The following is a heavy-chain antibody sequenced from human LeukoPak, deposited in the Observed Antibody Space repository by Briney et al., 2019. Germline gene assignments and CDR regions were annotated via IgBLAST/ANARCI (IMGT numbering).Heavy chain of an antibody. V-gene: IGHV3-48*03. D-gene: IGHD3-10*01. CDR3: AKSKARRHYSDAFDI. J-gene: IGHJ3*02. CDR2: ISSSGSTI. Sequence: GGSLRLSCAASGFTFSSYEMNWVRQAPGKGLEWVSYISSSGSTIYYADSVKGRFTISRDNAKNSLYLQMNSLRAEDTAVYYCAKSKARRHYSDAFDIWGQGTMVTVSS. CDR1: GFTFSSYE.